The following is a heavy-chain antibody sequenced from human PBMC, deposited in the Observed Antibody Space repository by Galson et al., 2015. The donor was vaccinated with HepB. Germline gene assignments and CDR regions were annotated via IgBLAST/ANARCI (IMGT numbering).Heavy chain of an antibody. V-gene: IGHV4-30-2*01. CDR3: ARGTVLRFLEWLSPPLGWFDP. CDR1: GGSISSGGYS. Sequence: TLSLTCAVSGGSISSGGYSWSWIRQPPGKGLEWIGYIYHSGSTYYNPSLKSRVTISVDRSKNQFSLKLSSVTAADTAVYYCARGTVLRFLEWLSPPLGWFDPWGQGTLVTVSS. CDR2: IYHSGST. D-gene: IGHD3-3*01. J-gene: IGHJ5*02.